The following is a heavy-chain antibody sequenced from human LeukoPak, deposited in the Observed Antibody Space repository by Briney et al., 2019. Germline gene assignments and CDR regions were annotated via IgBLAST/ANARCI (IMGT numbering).Heavy chain of an antibody. CDR2: IAYDGSYK. Sequence: GRSLRLSCAASGFTFSSQGMHWVRQAPGKGREWVAVIAYDGSYKDYADSVKGRFTISRDNSKNTLYLQMNSLRAEDTAVYYCAKGTWFGDLPRDYWGQGTLVTVSS. D-gene: IGHD3-10*01. CDR1: GFTFSSQG. J-gene: IGHJ4*02. V-gene: IGHV3-30*18. CDR3: AKGTWFGDLPRDY.